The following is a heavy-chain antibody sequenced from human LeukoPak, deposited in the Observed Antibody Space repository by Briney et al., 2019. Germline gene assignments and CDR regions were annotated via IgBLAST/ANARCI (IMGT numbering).Heavy chain of an antibody. V-gene: IGHV3-23*01. J-gene: IGHJ4*02. CDR2: ISGSGGST. CDR3: AKGSGDYIDYFNS. D-gene: IGHD4-17*01. CDR1: GFTFSSYA. Sequence: PGGSLRLSCAASGFTFSSYAMSWVRQAPGKGLEWVSSISGSGGSTYYADSVKGRFTISRDNSKNTLYLQMNSLRAEDTAVYYCAKGSGDYIDYFNSWGQGTLVTVSS.